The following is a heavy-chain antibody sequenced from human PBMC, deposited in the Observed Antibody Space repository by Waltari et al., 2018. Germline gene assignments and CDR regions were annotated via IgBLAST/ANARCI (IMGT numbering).Heavy chain of an antibody. J-gene: IGHJ4*02. V-gene: IGHV1-18*01. CDR3: ASLERSSGYYSFDY. CDR1: GYTFTSYG. D-gene: IGHD3-22*01. CDR2: ISAYNGGT. Sequence: QVQLVQSGAEVKKPGASVKVSCKASGYTFTSYGISWVRQAPGQGLGWMGWISAYNGGTNSAQKFQGRVTMTRATSTSTVYMGLSSLRSEDTAVYYCASLERSSGYYSFDYWGQGTLVTVSS.